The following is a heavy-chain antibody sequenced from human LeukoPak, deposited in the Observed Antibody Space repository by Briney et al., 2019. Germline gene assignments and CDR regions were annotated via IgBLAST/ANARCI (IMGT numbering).Heavy chain of an antibody. CDR2: IYDSGNT. CDR3: ARVGYCSSASRYSPGAFDI. CDR1: GDSVSTTDYY. V-gene: IGHV4-30-4*01. J-gene: IGHJ3*02. Sequence: SQTLSLTCTVSGDSVSTTDYYWTWIRQPPGRGLEWIGYIYDSGNTYYNPPLKSRVTISVDTSNNQVSLKLRSVTAADTAVYYCARVGYCSSASRYSPGAFDIWGQGTMVTVFS. D-gene: IGHD2-2*01.